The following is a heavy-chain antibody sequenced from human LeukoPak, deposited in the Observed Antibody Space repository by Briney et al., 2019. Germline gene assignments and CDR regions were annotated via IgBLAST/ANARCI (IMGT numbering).Heavy chain of an antibody. Sequence: GGSLRLSCAASGFTVSSNYMSWVRQAPGKGLEWVSVIYSGGSTYYADSVKGRFTISRDNSKNTLYLQMNSLRAEDTAVYYCAREGEYCSGDSCYSGYWGQGTLVTVSS. CDR2: IYSGGST. J-gene: IGHJ4*02. D-gene: IGHD2-15*01. V-gene: IGHV3-66*01. CDR1: GFTVSSNY. CDR3: AREGEYCSGDSCYSGY.